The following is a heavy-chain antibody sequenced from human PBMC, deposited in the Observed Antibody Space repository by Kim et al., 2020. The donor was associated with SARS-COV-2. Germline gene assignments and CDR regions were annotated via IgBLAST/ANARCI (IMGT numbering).Heavy chain of an antibody. D-gene: IGHD6-19*01. V-gene: IGHV3-23*01. CDR3: AKSNIAVAGPPYFDY. Sequence: DYVEDRITITRDNSKTTLYLEMSSLRAEDTAVYYCAKSNIAVAGPPYFDYWGQGTLVTVSS. J-gene: IGHJ4*02.